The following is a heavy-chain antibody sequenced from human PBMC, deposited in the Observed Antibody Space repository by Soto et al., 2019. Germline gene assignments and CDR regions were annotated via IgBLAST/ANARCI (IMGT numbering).Heavy chain of an antibody. CDR1: GFTFSSYG. D-gene: IGHD3-9*01. CDR2: IWYDGSNK. J-gene: IGHJ4*02. Sequence: GGSLRLSCAASGFTFSSYGMHWVRQAPGKGLEWVAVIWYDGSNKYYADSVKGRFTISRDNSKNTLYLQMNSLRAEDTAVYYCAREKLYDIASICFDYWGQGTLVTVSS. CDR3: AREKLYDIASICFDY. V-gene: IGHV3-33*01.